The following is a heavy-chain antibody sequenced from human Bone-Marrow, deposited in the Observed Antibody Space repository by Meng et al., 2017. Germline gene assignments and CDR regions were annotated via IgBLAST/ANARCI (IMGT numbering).Heavy chain of an antibody. D-gene: IGHD6-19*01. CDR3: ARDHRRSGWYGY. CDR1: GGSISSSSYY. V-gene: IGHV4-39*07. CDR2: IYYSGST. J-gene: IGHJ4*02. Sequence: SETLSLTCTVSGGSISSSSYYWGWIRQPPGKGLEWIGSIYYSGSTYYNSSLKSRVTISVDTSKNQFSLKLSSVTAADTAVYYCARDHRRSGWYGYWGQGTLVTVSS.